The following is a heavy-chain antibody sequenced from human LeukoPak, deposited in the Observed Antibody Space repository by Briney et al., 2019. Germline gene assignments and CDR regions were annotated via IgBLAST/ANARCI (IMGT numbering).Heavy chain of an antibody. V-gene: IGHV3-23*01. D-gene: IGHD2-8*02. CDR2: ISGRGDSA. CDR1: GLNFKFYA. Sequence: GGSLRLSCAVSGLNFKFYAMSWVRQAPGKGLEWVSGISGRGDSADYADSAKGRFTISRDNSKNTLYLRLNSLRVEDTATYYCVKDRYCPEVTCFGGGFEYWGQGTLVVVSS. J-gene: IGHJ4*02. CDR3: VKDRYCPEVTCFGGGFEY.